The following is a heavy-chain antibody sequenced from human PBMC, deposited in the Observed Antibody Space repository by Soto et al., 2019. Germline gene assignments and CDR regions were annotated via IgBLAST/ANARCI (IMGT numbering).Heavy chain of an antibody. V-gene: IGHV4-30-4*01. CDR1: GGSISSSDYY. CDR2: IYYSGST. CDR3: ARVGGFGATTIDY. D-gene: IGHD3-10*01. Sequence: QVQLQESGPGLVKPSQTLSLTCTVSGGSISSSDYYWSWIRQPPGKGLEWIGYIYYSGSTYYNPSLKSRVTISVDTSENQFSPKLSSVTAADTAVYYCARVGGFGATTIDYWGQGTLVTVSS. J-gene: IGHJ4*02.